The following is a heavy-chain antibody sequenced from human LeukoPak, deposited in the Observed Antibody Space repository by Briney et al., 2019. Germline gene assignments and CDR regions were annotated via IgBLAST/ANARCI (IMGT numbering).Heavy chain of an antibody. CDR2: ISTSGSTI. V-gene: IGHV3-11*04. D-gene: IGHD2-15*01. CDR1: GFTFSDYY. J-gene: IGHJ5*02. Sequence: GGSLRLSCAASGFTFSDYYMTWIRQAPGKGLEWVSYISTSGSTIYYADSVKGRFTISRDNAKNSLYLQMNSLRAEDTAVYYCAGEVVVVAANWFDPWGQGTLVTVSS. CDR3: AGEVVVVAANWFDP.